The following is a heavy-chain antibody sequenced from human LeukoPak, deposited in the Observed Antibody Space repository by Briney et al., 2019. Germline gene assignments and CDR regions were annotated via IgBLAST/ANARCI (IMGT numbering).Heavy chain of an antibody. Sequence: PGGSLRLSCAASGFTFSSYAMHWVRQASGKGLEWVAVISYDGSNKYYADSVKGRFTISRDNAKNSLYLQMNSLRTEDTAVYYCARGRGSWYGVYFDYWGQGTLVTVSS. CDR3: ARGRGSWYGVYFDY. J-gene: IGHJ4*02. D-gene: IGHD6-13*01. CDR1: GFTFSSYA. CDR2: ISYDGSNK. V-gene: IGHV3-30-3*01.